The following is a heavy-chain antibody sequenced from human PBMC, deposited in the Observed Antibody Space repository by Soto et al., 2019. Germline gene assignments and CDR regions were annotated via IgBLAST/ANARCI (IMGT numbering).Heavy chain of an antibody. V-gene: IGHV4-59*01. J-gene: IGHJ4*02. CDR3: ARGEDCSGGSCYSPGLDFDY. CDR2: IYYSGST. CDR1: GGSISSYY. D-gene: IGHD2-15*01. Sequence: SETLSLTCTVSGGSISSYYWSWIRQPPGKGLEWIGYIYYSGSTNYNPSLKSRVTISVDTSKNQFSLKLSSVTAADTAVYYCARGEDCSGGSCYSPGLDFDYWGQGTLVTVSS.